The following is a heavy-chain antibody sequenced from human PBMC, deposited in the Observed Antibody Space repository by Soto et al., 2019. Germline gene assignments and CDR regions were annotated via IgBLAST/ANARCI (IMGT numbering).Heavy chain of an antibody. J-gene: IGHJ1*01. CDR3: VKDESINWYSGHFRH. CDR2: INWNSGSI. D-gene: IGHD6-13*01. CDR1: GFTFDDYA. V-gene: IGHV3-9*01. Sequence: GGSLRLFCAASGFTFDDYAMHWVRQVPGKGLEWVSGINWNSGSIGYGDSVKGRLAISRDNAKNSLHLQMNSLSAEDTAFYYCVKDESINWYSGHFRHWGQGTLVTVSS.